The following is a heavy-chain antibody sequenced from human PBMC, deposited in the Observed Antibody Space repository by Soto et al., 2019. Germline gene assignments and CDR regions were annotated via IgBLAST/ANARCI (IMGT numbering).Heavy chain of an antibody. D-gene: IGHD2-2*01. J-gene: IGHJ6*02. CDR2: IYHSGST. V-gene: IGHV4-4*02. CDR1: GDSISSSNW. Sequence: SETLSLTCAVSGDSISSSNWWSWVRQPPGKGLEWIGEIYHSGSTNYNPSLKSRVTISVYKSKNQFSLKLSSVTAADTAVYYCARVEVVPAAILDYYYGMDVWGQGTTVTVSS. CDR3: ARVEVVPAAILDYYYGMDV.